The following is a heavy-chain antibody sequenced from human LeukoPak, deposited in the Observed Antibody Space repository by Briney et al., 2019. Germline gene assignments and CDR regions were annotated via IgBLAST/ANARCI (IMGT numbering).Heavy chain of an antibody. V-gene: IGHV1-2*02. CDR2: INPNSGGT. J-gene: IGHJ4*02. Sequence: ASVRVSCTASGYTFTGYYMHWVRQAPGQGLEWMGWINPNSGGTNYAQKFQGRVTMTRDTSISTAYMELSRLRSDDTAVYYCARDLSGSHPPDYWGQGTLVTVSS. CDR3: ARDLSGSHPPDY. D-gene: IGHD1-26*01. CDR1: GYTFTGYY.